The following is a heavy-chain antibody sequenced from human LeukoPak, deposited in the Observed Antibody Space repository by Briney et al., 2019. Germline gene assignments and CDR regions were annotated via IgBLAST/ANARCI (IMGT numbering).Heavy chain of an antibody. J-gene: IGHJ4*02. D-gene: IGHD1-1*01. CDR3: ARAGTTGQPFDY. V-gene: IGHV3-9*01. CDR1: GFTFDDYA. Sequence: PGRSLRLSCAASGFTFDDYAMHWVRQAPGKGLEWVSGISWNSGSIGYADSVKGRFTISRDNAKNSLYLQMNSLRAEDTALYYCARAGTTGQPFDYWGQGTLVTVSS. CDR2: ISWNSGSI.